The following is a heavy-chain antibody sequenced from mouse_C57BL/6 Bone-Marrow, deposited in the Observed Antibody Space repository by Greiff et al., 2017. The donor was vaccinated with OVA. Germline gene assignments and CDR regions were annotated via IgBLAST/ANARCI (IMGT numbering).Heavy chain of an antibody. V-gene: IGHV3-6*01. Sequence: EVKLVESGPGLVKPSQSLSLTCSVTGYSITSGYYWHWIRQFPGNKLEWMGYISYDGSNNYNPSLKNRISITRDTSKNQFFLKLNSVTTEDTATYYGARGGFYGSSPWFAYWGQGTLVTVSA. CDR1: GYSITSGYY. J-gene: IGHJ3*01. CDR2: ISYDGSN. D-gene: IGHD1-1*01. CDR3: ARGGFYGSSPWFAY.